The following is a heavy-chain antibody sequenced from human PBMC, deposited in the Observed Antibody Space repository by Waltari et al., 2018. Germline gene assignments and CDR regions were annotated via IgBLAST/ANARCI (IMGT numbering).Heavy chain of an antibody. CDR1: GGSLTSYY. Sequence: QVQLQESGPGLVKPSETLSLTCTVSGGSLTSYYWRWFRQPPGKGLEWIGYIYYTGTTNYSPSLKSRVTMSVDTSKDQFSLKVTSVTAADTAMYYCARHEGGGLNALWGQGTLVTVSS. J-gene: IGHJ4*02. V-gene: IGHV4-59*08. D-gene: IGHD3-16*01. CDR2: IYYTGTT. CDR3: ARHEGGGLNAL.